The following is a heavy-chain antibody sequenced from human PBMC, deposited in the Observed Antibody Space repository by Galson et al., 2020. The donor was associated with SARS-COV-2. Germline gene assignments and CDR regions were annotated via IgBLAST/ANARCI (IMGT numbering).Heavy chain of an antibody. CDR1: GFTFSNYV. Sequence: GGSLRLSCAASGFTFSNYVMHWVRQAPGKGPDWVAVISSDGSNSFYADSLKGRFTISRDNSKSTLYLQMNSLRAEDTAVYYCARGGEWELPYYFDYWGQGTLVTVSS. CDR3: ARGGEWELPYYFDY. CDR2: ISSDGSNS. D-gene: IGHD1-26*01. J-gene: IGHJ4*02. V-gene: IGHV3-30*04.